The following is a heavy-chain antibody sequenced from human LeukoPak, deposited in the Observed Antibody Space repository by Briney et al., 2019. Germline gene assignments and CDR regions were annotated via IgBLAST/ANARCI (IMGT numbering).Heavy chain of an antibody. CDR1: GFTFSSYA. CDR2: ISGSGGST. J-gene: IGHJ4*02. CDR3: AKDTSYGSGSSDY. D-gene: IGHD3-10*01. Sequence: GGSLRLSCAASGFTFSSYAMSWVRQAPGKGLEWVSAISGSGGSTYYADSAKGRFTISRDNSKNTLYLQMNSLRAEDTAVYYCAKDTSYGSGSSDYWGQGTLVTVSS. V-gene: IGHV3-23*01.